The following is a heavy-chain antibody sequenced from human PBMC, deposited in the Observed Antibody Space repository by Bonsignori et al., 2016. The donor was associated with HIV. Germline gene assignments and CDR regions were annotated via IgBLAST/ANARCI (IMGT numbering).Heavy chain of an antibody. CDR3: ASELLGPSEEMYYFDY. Sequence: ASVKVSCKVSGYTLTELSMHWVRQAPGKGLEWMGGFDPEDGETIYAQKFQGRVTMTEDTSTDTAYMELSSLRSEDTAVYYCASELLGPSEEMYYFDYWGQGTLVTVSS. J-gene: IGHJ4*02. CDR1: GYTLTELS. CDR2: FDPEDGET. V-gene: IGHV1-24*01. D-gene: IGHD1-26*01.